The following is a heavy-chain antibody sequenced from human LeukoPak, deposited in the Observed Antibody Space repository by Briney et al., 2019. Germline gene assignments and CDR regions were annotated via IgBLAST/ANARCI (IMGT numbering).Heavy chain of an antibody. J-gene: IGHJ4*02. CDR3: ARGGRIALTPFDY. Sequence: SETLSLTCTVSGGSISSYYWSWLRQPPGKGLEWIGYIYYSGSTNYNPSLTSRVTISVDTSKNQFSLKLSSVTAADTAVYYCARGGRIALTPFDYWGQGTLVTVSS. CDR2: IYYSGST. D-gene: IGHD2-21*01. V-gene: IGHV4-59*01. CDR1: GGSISSYY.